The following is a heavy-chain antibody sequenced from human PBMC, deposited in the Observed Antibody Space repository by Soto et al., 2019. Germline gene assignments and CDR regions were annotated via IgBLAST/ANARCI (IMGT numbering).Heavy chain of an antibody. J-gene: IGHJ6*03. CDR2: IYYSGST. Sequence: QVQLQESGPGLVKPSETLSLTCTVSGGSISSYYWSWIRQPPGKGLEWIGYIYYSGSTNYNPSLKSRVTLSVDTSKNQFSLKLSSVTAADTPVYYCARSYRRYCSGGSCYSYYYYYMDVWGKGTTVTVSS. V-gene: IGHV4-59*01. CDR3: ARSYRRYCSGGSCYSYYYYYMDV. CDR1: GGSISSYY. D-gene: IGHD2-15*01.